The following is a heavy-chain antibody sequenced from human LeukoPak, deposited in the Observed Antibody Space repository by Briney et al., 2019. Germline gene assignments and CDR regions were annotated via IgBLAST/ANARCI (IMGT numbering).Heavy chain of an antibody. CDR1: GGSFSGYY. CDR3: ARAGWGSYDAFDI. D-gene: IGHD7-27*01. J-gene: IGHJ3*02. V-gene: IGHV4-59*01. Sequence: PSETLSLTCAVYGGSFSGYYWSWIRQPPGKGLEWIGYIYYSGSTNYNPSLKSRVTISVDTSKNQFSLKLSSVTAADTAVYYCARAGWGSYDAFDIWGQGTMVTVSS. CDR2: IYYSGST.